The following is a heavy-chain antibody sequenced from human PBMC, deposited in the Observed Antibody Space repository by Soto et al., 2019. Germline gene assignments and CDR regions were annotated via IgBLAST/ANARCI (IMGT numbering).Heavy chain of an antibody. CDR3: ASRAPPMAV. CDR1: GYTFTSYG. CDR2: ISAYNGNT. Sequence: QVQLVQSGAEVKKPGASVKVSCKASGYTFTSYGIIWVRQAPGQGLERMGRISAYNGNTKHAQKLQGRVTTTTDTTTTPAYMELRSPRSDDTPVYSSASRAPPMAVWGQGTTVTVSS. V-gene: IGHV1-18*01. J-gene: IGHJ6*02.